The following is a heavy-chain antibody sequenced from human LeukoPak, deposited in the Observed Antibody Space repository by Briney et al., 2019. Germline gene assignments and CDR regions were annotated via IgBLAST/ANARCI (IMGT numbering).Heavy chain of an antibody. CDR2: ITPSGGT. J-gene: IGHJ4*02. Sequence: ASVKVSCKASGYTSTSYAIHWVRQAPGQGLEWMGWITPSGGTNYPQKFQGRVAITWDTSITTAYMDLSRLTSDDTAVYYCARDRYGDGFAHLDYWGQGILVTVSS. CDR1: GYTSTSYA. V-gene: IGHV1-2*02. D-gene: IGHD5-24*01. CDR3: ARDRYGDGFAHLDY.